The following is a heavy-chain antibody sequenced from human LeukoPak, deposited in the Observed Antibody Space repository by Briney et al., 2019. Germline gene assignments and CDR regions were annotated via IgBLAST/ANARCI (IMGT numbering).Heavy chain of an antibody. CDR1: GGSISSSSSY. CDR2: IYYSGST. V-gene: IGHV4-39*01. D-gene: IGHD3-3*01. J-gene: IGHJ4*02. CDR3: ARQAKGVVQYIDFDL. Sequence: SETLSLTCTVSGGSISSSSSYWGWIRQPPGTGLEWIGSIYYSGSTYYNPSLKSRVTISVDTSENQFSLKLSSVTATDTAVYYCARQAKGVVQYIDFDLWGQGTLVTVSS.